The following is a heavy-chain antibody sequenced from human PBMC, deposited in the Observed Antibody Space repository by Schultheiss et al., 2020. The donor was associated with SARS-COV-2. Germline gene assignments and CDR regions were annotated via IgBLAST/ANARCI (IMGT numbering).Heavy chain of an antibody. CDR2: INHSGST. V-gene: IGHV4-34*01. Sequence: SETLSLTCAVYGGSFSGYYWSWIRQPPGKGLEWIGEINHSGSTNYNPSLKSRVTISVDTSKNQFSLKLSSVTAADTAVYYCARAGYSYGYYYYYMDVWGKGTTVTVSS. CDR1: GGSFSGYY. D-gene: IGHD5-18*01. CDR3: ARAGYSYGYYYYYMDV. J-gene: IGHJ6*03.